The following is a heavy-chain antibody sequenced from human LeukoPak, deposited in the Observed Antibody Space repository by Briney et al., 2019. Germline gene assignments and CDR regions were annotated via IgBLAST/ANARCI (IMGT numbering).Heavy chain of an antibody. CDR3: ARGGYYDILTGNQTGNFDY. CDR2: IDPGDSDT. J-gene: IGHJ4*02. D-gene: IGHD3-9*01. CDR1: GYSFTSYW. V-gene: IGHV5-51*01. Sequence: GESLKISCKGSGYSFTSYWMGWVRQMPGKGLEWMGIIDPGDSDTRYSPSFQGQVTISADKSISTAYLQWGSLKASDPAMYYRARGGYYDILTGNQTGNFDYWGQGTLVTVSS.